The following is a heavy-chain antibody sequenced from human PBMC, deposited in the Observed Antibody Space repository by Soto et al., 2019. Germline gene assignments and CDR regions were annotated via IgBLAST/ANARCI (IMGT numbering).Heavy chain of an antibody. D-gene: IGHD4-17*01. CDR2: ISAYNGNT. J-gene: IGHJ6*03. CDR3: ARVEPQRVGGDYESYYYSYYMDV. Sequence: QVQLVQSGAEVKKPGASVKVSCKASGYTFTSYGISWVRQAPGQGLEWMGWISAYNGNTNYAQKLQGRVTMTTDTSTSTAYLELRSLRSDDTAVYYCARVEPQRVGGDYESYYYSYYMDVWGKGTTVTVSS. CDR1: GYTFTSYG. V-gene: IGHV1-18*01.